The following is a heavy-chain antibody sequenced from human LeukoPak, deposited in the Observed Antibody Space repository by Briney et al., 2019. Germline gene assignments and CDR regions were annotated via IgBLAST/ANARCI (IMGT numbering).Heavy chain of an antibody. V-gene: IGHV4-34*01. CDR3: ARGYSSSWYGNWFDP. CDR2: INHSGST. CDR1: GVSFSGYY. J-gene: IGHJ5*02. D-gene: IGHD6-13*01. Sequence: SETLSLNCAVYGVSFSGYYWSWIRHPPGKGPEWIGEINHSGSTNYNPSLKSRVTISVDTSKNQFSLKLSSVTAADTAVYYCARGYSSSWYGNWFDPWGQGTLVTVSS.